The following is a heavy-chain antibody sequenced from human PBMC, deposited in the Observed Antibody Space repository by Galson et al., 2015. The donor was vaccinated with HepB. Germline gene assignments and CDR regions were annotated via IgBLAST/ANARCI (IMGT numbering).Heavy chain of an antibody. CDR1: GYTFTGHY. J-gene: IGHJ6*02. CDR2: INPDSGGT. D-gene: IGHD3-22*01. Sequence: SVKVSCKASGYTFTGHYIHWVRQAPGQGLEWMGWINPDSGGTNYAQNFQGRVTMTRDTSVNTAYLELSRLTSDDTAVYYCARIYDSSGSVSYYGMDVWGQGTTVTVSS. CDR3: ARIYDSSGSVSYYGMDV. V-gene: IGHV1-2*02.